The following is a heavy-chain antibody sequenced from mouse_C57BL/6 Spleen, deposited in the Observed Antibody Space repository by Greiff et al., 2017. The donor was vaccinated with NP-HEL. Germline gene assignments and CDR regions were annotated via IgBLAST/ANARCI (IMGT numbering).Heavy chain of an antibody. Sequence: EVQLVESGGGLVKPGGSLKLSCAASGFTFSDYGMHWVRQAPEKGLEWVAYISSGSSTIYYADTVKGRFTISRDNAKNTLCLQMTSLTSEDSAMYYCARVRATAMDYWGQGTSVTVSS. CDR2: ISSGSSTI. CDR1: GFTFSDYG. J-gene: IGHJ4*01. V-gene: IGHV5-17*01. CDR3: ARVRATAMDY.